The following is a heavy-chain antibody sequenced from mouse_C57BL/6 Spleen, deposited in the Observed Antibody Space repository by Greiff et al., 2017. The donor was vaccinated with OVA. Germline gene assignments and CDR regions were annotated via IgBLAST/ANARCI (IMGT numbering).Heavy chain of an antibody. CDR1: GFTFSDYG. CDR2: ISSGSSTI. CDR3: AKALYFDY. Sequence: DVMLVESGGGLVKPGGSLKLSCAASGFTFSDYGMHWVRQAPEKGLEWVAYISSGSSTIYYADTVKGRFTISRDNAKNTLFLQMTSLRSEDTAMYYCAKALYFDYWGQGTTLTVSS. J-gene: IGHJ2*01. V-gene: IGHV5-17*01.